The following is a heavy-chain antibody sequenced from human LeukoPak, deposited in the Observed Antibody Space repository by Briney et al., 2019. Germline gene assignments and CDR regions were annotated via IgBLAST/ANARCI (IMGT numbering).Heavy chain of an antibody. J-gene: IGHJ6*03. CDR3: ATDQPYMDV. CDR1: GYSISSGYY. V-gene: IGHV4-38-2*02. CDR2: IYHSGST. Sequence: SETLSLTCIVSGYSISSGYYWVWIRQPPGKGLEWIGSIYHSGSTLYNPSLKSRVTISVDTSKNKFSLKLSSVTAADTAMYYCATDQPYMDVWGEGTTDTVSS.